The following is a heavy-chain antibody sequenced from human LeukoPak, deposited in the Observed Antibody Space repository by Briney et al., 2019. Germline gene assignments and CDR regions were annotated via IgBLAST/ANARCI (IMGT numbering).Heavy chain of an antibody. CDR1: GGSISSYY. D-gene: IGHD4-17*01. J-gene: IGHJ6*02. Sequence: SETLSLTCTVSGGSISSYYWSWIRQPPGKGLEWIGYIYYGGSTNYNPSLKSRVTISVDTSKNQFSLKLSSVTAADTAVYYCATTTVTPYYYYYGMDVWGQGTTVTVSS. V-gene: IGHV4-59*08. CDR2: IYYGGST. CDR3: ATTTVTPYYYYYGMDV.